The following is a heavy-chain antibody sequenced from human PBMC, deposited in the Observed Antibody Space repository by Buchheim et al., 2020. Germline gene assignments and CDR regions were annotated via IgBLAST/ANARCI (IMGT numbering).Heavy chain of an antibody. J-gene: IGHJ5*02. Sequence: EVQVVESGGGLVKPGGSLRLSCAASGFSFSSYTMNWVRQAPGRGLEWVSSLSGSRSYIYYADSVKGRFTISRDNAKNSLYLQMNSLRAEDTAVYYCARTSFYDFWSGYYNPSTGFDPWGQGTL. D-gene: IGHD3-3*01. CDR3: ARTSFYDFWSGYYNPSTGFDP. CDR1: GFSFSSYT. V-gene: IGHV3-21*06. CDR2: LSGSRSYI.